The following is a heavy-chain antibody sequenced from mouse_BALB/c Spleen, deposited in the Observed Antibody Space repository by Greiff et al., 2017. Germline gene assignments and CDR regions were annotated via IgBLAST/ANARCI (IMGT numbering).Heavy chain of an antibody. V-gene: IGHV14-1*02. CDR1: GFNIKDYY. Sequence: VHVKQSGAELVRPGALVKLSCKASGFNIKDYYMHWVKQRPEQGLEWIGWIDPENGNTIYDPKFQGKASITADTSSNTAYLQRSSLTSEDTAVYYWARGGVGGAMDYWGQGTSVTVSS. J-gene: IGHJ4*01. CDR2: IDPENGNT. CDR3: ARGGVGGAMDY.